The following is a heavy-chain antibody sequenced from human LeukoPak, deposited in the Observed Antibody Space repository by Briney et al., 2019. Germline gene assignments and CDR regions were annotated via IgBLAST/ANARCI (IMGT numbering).Heavy chain of an antibody. D-gene: IGHD3-22*01. Sequence: SETLSLTCTVSGGSISSHYWSWIRQPPGKGLEWIGYIYYSGSTSYNPSLKSRVTISVDTSKNQFSLKLSSVTAADTAVYYCARGRPYYYDSSGYYKGDAFDIWGQGTMVTVSS. V-gene: IGHV4-59*11. CDR3: ARGRPYYYDSSGYYKGDAFDI. J-gene: IGHJ3*02. CDR2: IYYSGST. CDR1: GGSISSHY.